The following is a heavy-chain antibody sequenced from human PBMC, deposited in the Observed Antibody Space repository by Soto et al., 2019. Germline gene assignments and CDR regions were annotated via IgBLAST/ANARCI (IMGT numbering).Heavy chain of an antibody. V-gene: IGHV3-53*01. D-gene: IGHD5-18*01. CDR2: IYSGGST. CDR3: ATHHVGDTAMVKGTFYI. CDR1: GFTVSSNY. Sequence: SLRLSCAASGFTVSSNYMSWVRQAPGKGLEWVSVIYSGGSTYYADSVKGRFTISRDNSKNTLYLQMNSLRAEDTAVYYCATHHVGDTAMVKGTFYIWGQGTMVTVSS. J-gene: IGHJ3*02.